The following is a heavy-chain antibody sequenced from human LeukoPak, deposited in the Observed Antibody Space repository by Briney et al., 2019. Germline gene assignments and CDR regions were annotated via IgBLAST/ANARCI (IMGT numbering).Heavy chain of an antibody. D-gene: IGHD4-11*01. CDR1: GFTFSSYS. J-gene: IGHJ6*02. Sequence: AGGSLRLSCAASGFTFSSYSMNWVRQAPGKGLEWVSSISSSSSYIYYADSVKGRFTISRDNSKNTLYLQMNSLRAEDTAVYYCANDYSNYYSYGMDVWGQGTTVTVSS. V-gene: IGHV3-21*01. CDR2: ISSSSSYI. CDR3: ANDYSNYYSYGMDV.